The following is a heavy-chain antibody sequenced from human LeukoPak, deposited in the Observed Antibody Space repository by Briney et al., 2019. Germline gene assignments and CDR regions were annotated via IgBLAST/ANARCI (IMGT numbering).Heavy chain of an antibody. CDR1: GFTLSNYY. V-gene: IGHV3-11*01. CDR3: ARDFNSGSGSYGMDV. CDR2: ISRNASTI. J-gene: IGHJ6*04. D-gene: IGHD3-10*01. Sequence: GGSLRLSCEASGFTLSNYYMTWIRQAPGKGLEWVSYISRNASTIYSADSVKGGCTISRDNPMNSLYMQMNSLRADNTAVYYCARDFNSGSGSYGMDVGSKGTTVTVSA.